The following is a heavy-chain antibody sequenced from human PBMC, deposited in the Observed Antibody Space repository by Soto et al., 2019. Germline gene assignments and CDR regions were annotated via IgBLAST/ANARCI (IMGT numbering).Heavy chain of an antibody. CDR3: ARSEYYDIFLV. Sequence: SETLSLTCTVSGGSISSYYWSWIRQPPGKGLEWIGYIYYSGSTNYNPSLKSRVTISVDTSKNQFSLKLSSVTAADTAVYYCARSEYYDIFLVWGQGTLVTVSS. CDR1: GGSISSYY. J-gene: IGHJ4*02. D-gene: IGHD3-9*01. CDR2: IYYSGST. V-gene: IGHV4-59*01.